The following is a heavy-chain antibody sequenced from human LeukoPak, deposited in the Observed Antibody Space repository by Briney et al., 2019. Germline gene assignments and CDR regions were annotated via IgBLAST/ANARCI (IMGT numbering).Heavy chain of an antibody. CDR3: AKRGVVIRVILVGFHKEAYYFDS. D-gene: IGHD3-22*01. Sequence: GGSLRLSCAASEITLSNYAMSWVRQAPGKGLEWVAGISDSGGRTTYADSVKGRFTISRDTPKNTLYLQMNSLRGEDTAVYFCAKRGVVIRVILVGFHKEAYYFDSWGQGALVTVSS. CDR1: EITLSNYA. V-gene: IGHV3-23*01. CDR2: ISDSGGRT. J-gene: IGHJ4*02.